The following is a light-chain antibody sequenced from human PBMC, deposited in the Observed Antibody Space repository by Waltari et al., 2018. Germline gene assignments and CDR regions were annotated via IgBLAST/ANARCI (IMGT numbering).Light chain of an antibody. J-gene: IGKJ2*01. V-gene: IGKV3-20*01. CDR1: RTVSENY. CDR2: AAS. CDR3: HQYGSSPPYT. Sequence: EIVLTQSPDTLSLCPGGEATLSCRLSRTVSENYLAWYQQRPGQAPRLLIYAASSRATDIPDRFSGSGCGTDFTLTINRRQPEDFAVYFCHQYGSSPPYTFGQGTKLEIK.